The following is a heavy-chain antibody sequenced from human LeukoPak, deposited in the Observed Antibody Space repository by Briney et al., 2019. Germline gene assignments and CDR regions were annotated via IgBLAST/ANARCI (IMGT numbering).Heavy chain of an antibody. CDR2: IKQEGSQR. Sequence: GGSLRLSRTASGFTFSDYWTTWVRQAPGKGPEWVANIKQEGSQRYYVDSVRGRFTISRDNAKNSLFLQMNGLRAEDTAVYYCARRGGSSSRRSPIDYWGQGTLVTVSS. V-gene: IGHV3-7*01. J-gene: IGHJ4*02. CDR3: ARRGGSSSRRSPIDY. CDR1: GFTFSDYW. D-gene: IGHD6-6*01.